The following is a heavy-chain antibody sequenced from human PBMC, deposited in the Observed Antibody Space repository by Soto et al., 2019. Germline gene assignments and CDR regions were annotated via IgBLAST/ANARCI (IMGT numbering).Heavy chain of an antibody. CDR2: ISSSSSYI. J-gene: IGHJ3*02. CDR3: ARRGGKAFDI. D-gene: IGHD2-15*01. V-gene: IGHV3-21*01. CDR1: GFTFSSYS. Sequence: EVQLVESGGGLVKPGGSLRLSCAASGFTFSSYSMNWVRQAPGKGLEWVSSISSSSSYIYYADSVKGRFTISRDNAMHSLYLKMNSLRAEDTAVYYCARRGGKAFDIWGQGTMVTVSS.